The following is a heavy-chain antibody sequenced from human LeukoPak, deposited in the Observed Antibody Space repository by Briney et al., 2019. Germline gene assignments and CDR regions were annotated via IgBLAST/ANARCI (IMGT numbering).Heavy chain of an antibody. Sequence: GGSLRLSCAASGFTFSTYWMTWVRQAPGKGLEWVANIKQDGSEKYYVGSVKGRFTISRDNAKNSLYLQMNSLRAEDTAVYYCARVQRGYSYNPLGYYYYYMDVWGKGTTATVSS. J-gene: IGHJ6*03. D-gene: IGHD5-18*01. CDR1: GFTFSTYW. CDR2: IKQDGSEK. CDR3: ARVQRGYSYNPLGYYYYYMDV. V-gene: IGHV3-7*01.